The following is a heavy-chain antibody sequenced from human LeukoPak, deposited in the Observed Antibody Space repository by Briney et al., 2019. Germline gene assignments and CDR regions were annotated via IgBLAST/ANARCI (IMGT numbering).Heavy chain of an antibody. CDR2: FDPEDGET. Sequence: ASVKVSCKVSGYTLTELSMHWVRRAPGKGLEWMGGFDPEDGETIYAQKFQGRVTITADKSTSTAYMELSSLRSEDTAVYYCARDSGYSYGSIDYWGQGTLVTVSS. CDR1: GYTLTELS. D-gene: IGHD5-18*01. J-gene: IGHJ4*02. V-gene: IGHV1-24*01. CDR3: ARDSGYSYGSIDY.